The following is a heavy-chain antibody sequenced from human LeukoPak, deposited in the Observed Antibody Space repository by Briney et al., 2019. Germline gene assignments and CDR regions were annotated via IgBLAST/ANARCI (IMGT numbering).Heavy chain of an antibody. J-gene: IGHJ4*02. CDR3: ATAGRITIFEVAPYDFDY. D-gene: IGHD3-3*01. CDR1: GGTFSSYA. V-gene: IGHV1-69*05. Sequence: ASVKVSCKASGGTFSSYAISWVRQAPGQGLEWMGGIIPIFGTANYARKFQGRVTITTDESTSTAYMELSSLRSEDTAAYYCATAGRITIFEVAPYDFDYWGQGTLVTVSS. CDR2: IIPIFGTA.